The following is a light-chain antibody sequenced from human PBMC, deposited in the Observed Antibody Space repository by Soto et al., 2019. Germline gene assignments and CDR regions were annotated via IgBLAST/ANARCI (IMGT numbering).Light chain of an antibody. V-gene: IGLV6-57*01. Sequence: NFMLTQPHSVSESPGKTVIISCTRSSGSIASNYVQWYQQRPGSSPTTVIYEDNQRPSGVPDRFSGSIDSSSNSASLTISGLETEDEDDYYCQSYDATNQVFSGGTKLTVL. CDR1: SGSIASNY. J-gene: IGLJ3*02. CDR2: EDN. CDR3: QSYDATNQV.